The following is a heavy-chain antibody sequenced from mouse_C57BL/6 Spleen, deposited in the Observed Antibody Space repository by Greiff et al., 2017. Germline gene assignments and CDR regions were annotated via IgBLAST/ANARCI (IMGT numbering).Heavy chain of an antibody. D-gene: IGHD1-1*01. J-gene: IGHJ3*01. Sequence: EVQLQQSGPELVKPGASVKISCKASGYTFTDYYMNWVKQSHGKSLEWIGDINPNNGGTSYNQKFKGKATLTVDKSSSTAYMELRSLTSEDSAVYYCAREAHYFGSSYDYWGQGTLVTVYA. CDR3: AREAHYFGSSYDY. CDR1: GYTFTDYY. V-gene: IGHV1-26*01. CDR2: INPNNGGT.